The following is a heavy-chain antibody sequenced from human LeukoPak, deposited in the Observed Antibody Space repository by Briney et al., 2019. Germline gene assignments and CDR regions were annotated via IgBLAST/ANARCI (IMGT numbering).Heavy chain of an antibody. CDR3: ARDPRLSSSSAFDF. V-gene: IGHV4-4*07. Sequence: SDTLSLTCTVSGGSMRSYYWSWLRQPAGKGLEGIGRIYTSGSTNYNPSLNSRVTMSVDTSKNQFSLKVRSVTAADTAVYYCARDPRLSSSSAFDFWGQGTMVTVSS. D-gene: IGHD6-6*01. J-gene: IGHJ3*01. CDR2: IYTSGST. CDR1: GGSMRSYY.